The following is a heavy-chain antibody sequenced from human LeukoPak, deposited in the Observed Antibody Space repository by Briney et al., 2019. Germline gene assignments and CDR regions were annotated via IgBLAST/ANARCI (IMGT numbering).Heavy chain of an antibody. CDR3: ARNLRYYDSSGYYVYFDY. D-gene: IGHD3-22*01. CDR2: ISWNSGRI. CDR1: GFTFDDYA. J-gene: IGHJ4*02. V-gene: IGHV3-9*01. Sequence: GGSLRLSCAASGFTFDDYAMHWVRQAPGKGLEWVSGISWNSGRIGYADSVKGRFTISRDNAKNSLYLQMNSLRAEDTAVYYCARNLRYYDSSGYYVYFDYWGQGTLVTVSS.